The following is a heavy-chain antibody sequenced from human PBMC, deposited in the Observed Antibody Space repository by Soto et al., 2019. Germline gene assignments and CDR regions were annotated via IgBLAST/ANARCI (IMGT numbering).Heavy chain of an antibody. Sequence: GGSLRLSCGASGFTFSSYWMHWVRQAPGKGLEWASRMNADGTTIDYADSMQGRFTISRDNAKNTLYLQMSSLRAEDTAVYYCARAGQYRFDYWGQGTLVTVSS. V-gene: IGHV3-74*01. D-gene: IGHD5-18*01. CDR2: MNADGTTI. CDR3: ARAGQYRFDY. J-gene: IGHJ4*02. CDR1: GFTFSSYW.